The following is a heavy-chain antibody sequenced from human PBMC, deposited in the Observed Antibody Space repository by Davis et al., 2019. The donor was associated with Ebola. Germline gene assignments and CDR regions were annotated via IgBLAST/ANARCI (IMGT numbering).Heavy chain of an antibody. J-gene: IGHJ6*02. CDR1: GDSISTYY. CDR2: IFQSGSP. V-gene: IGHV4-59*01. D-gene: IGHD3-16*01. Sequence: SETLSLTCTVSGDSISTYYWNWIRQPPGKGLEWIGYIFQSGSPYYNPSLKSRVTMLVDTSKNQFSLNLSSVTAADTAVYYCARGQRGGLWYYGMDVWGQGTTVTVSS. CDR3: ARGQRGGLWYYGMDV.